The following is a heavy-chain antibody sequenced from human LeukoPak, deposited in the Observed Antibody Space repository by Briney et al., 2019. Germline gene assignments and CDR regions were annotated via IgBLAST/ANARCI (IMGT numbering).Heavy chain of an antibody. V-gene: IGHV4-34*01. J-gene: IGHJ3*02. CDR3: ARYCSGGSCYGAFDI. Sequence: PSETLSLTCAIYGGSFRGYYWSWIRQPPGKGLEGIGEINHSEGNKYDPSLKSRVTISVDTSKNQFSLKLNSVTAADTAVYYCARYCSGGSCYGAFDIWGQGTMVTVSS. CDR1: GGSFRGYY. D-gene: IGHD2-15*01. CDR2: INHSEGN.